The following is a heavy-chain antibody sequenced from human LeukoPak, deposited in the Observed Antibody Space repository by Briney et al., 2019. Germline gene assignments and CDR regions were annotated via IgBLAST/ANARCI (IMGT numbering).Heavy chain of an antibody. D-gene: IGHD1-26*01. CDR2: VYYGRSP. V-gene: IGHV4-39*02. Sequence: SETLSLTCTVSGDSISRSTYYWAWIRQPPGKGLEWIGSVYYGRSPYFNPSLESRATISVDTSKNHFSLKMSSVTAADTAVYYCARSSGTGTYSYWGQGTLVTVSS. CDR1: GDSISRSTYY. CDR3: ARSSGTGTYSY. J-gene: IGHJ4*02.